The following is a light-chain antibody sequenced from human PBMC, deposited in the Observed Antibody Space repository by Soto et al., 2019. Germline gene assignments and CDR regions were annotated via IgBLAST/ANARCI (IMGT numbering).Light chain of an antibody. J-gene: IGKJ2*01. CDR3: HQYGSLYT. CDR1: QSVSSNY. CDR2: GAS. Sequence: EIVLTQSPGTRSLSPGERATLSCRASQSVSSNYLAWYQQKPGQAPRLLIYGASSRATGIPDRFSGSGSGTDFTLTISRLEPEDFAVYYCHQYGSLYTFGQGTKVEIK. V-gene: IGKV3-20*01.